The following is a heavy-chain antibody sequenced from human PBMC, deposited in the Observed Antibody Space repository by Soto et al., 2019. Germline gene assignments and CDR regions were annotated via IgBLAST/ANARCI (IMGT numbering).Heavy chain of an antibody. Sequence: EVQLLESGGGLVQPGGSLRLSCAASGFTFSSYAMTWVRQAPGKGLEWVSTVSRSGDSTYYADSVKGRFTISRDNSKSTLYLQMSSLSAEDTAVYYCAKHPGGDYYYYSMDVWGKGNTVTVSS. CDR1: GFTFSSYA. CDR3: AKHPGGDYYYYSMDV. V-gene: IGHV3-23*01. CDR2: VSRSGDST. J-gene: IGHJ6*03. D-gene: IGHD6-25*01.